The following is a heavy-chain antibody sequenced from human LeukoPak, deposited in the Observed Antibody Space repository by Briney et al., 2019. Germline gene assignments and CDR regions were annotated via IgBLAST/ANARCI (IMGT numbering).Heavy chain of an antibody. V-gene: IGHV4-34*01. CDR2: INHSGST. CDR1: GGSFSGYY. Sequence: SETLSLTCAVYGGSFSGYYWSWIRQPPGKGLEWIGEINHSGSTNYNPSLKSQVTISVDTSKNQFSLKLSSVTAADTAVYYCARLHFGYCSSTSCGYWGQGTLVTVSS. J-gene: IGHJ4*02. D-gene: IGHD2-2*03. CDR3: ARLHFGYCSSTSCGY.